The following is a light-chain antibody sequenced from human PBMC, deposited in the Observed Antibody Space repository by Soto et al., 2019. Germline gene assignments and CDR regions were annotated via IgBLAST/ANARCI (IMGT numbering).Light chain of an antibody. J-gene: IGKJ1*01. CDR3: HQRHSWPRT. V-gene: IGKV3-11*01. Sequence: EVGLTQSPATPSSFPGDRVTLSCRASQYINTRLAWYQHRPGQAPRLVIYQTSIRAAGIPARFSASGSGTGFTLTISDVQPEDFALYYCHQRHSWPRTFRHGAKVDSK. CDR2: QTS. CDR1: QYINTR.